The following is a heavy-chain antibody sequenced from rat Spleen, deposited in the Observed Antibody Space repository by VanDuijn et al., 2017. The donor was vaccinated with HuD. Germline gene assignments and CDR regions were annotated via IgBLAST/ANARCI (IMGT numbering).Heavy chain of an antibody. D-gene: IGHD1-6*01. V-gene: IGHV2-30*01. CDR1: GFSLTSYN. Sequence: QVQLKESGPGLVQPSQTLSLTCTVSGFSLTSYNVHWVRQPTGKGLEWMGVIWTGGSTDYNSALKSRLSISRDTSKSQVFLKMNSLQTEDIATYYCARGGYILRTDAFDYWGQGVMVTVSS. CDR3: ARGGYILRTDAFDY. J-gene: IGHJ2*01. CDR2: IWTGGST.